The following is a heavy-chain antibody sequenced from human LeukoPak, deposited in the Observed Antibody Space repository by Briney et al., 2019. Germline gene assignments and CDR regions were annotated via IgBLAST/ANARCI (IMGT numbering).Heavy chain of an antibody. J-gene: IGHJ4*02. D-gene: IGHD3-22*01. CDR2: IYTSGST. CDR1: GGSISSYY. Sequence: SETLSLTCTVSGGSISSYYWSWIRQPAGKGLEWIGRIYTSGSTNYNPSLKSRVTISVDTSKNQFSLKLSDVTAADTAVYYCATRGYYYDSSGYYAAGYFDYWGQGTLVTVSS. V-gene: IGHV4-4*07. CDR3: ATRGYYYDSSGYYAAGYFDY.